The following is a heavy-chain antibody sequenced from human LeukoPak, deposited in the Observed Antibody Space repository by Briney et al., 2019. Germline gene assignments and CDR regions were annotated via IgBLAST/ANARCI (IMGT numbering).Heavy chain of an antibody. CDR3: TRGRGCYEWVDY. CDR2: IRGKTYGGTT. D-gene: IGHD1-26*01. CDR1: GFTFGDYA. V-gene: IGHV3-49*04. Sequence: GGSLRLSCTASGFTFGDYAMSRVRQTPGKGLEWVGFIRGKTYGGTTEYAASVKGRFAISRDDSKSIAYLQMNSLKTEDTGVYYCTRGRGCYEWVDYWGQGTLVTVSS. J-gene: IGHJ4*02.